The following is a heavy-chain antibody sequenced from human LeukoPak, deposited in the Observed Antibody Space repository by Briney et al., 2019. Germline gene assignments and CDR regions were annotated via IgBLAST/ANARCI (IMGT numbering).Heavy chain of an antibody. CDR1: GFTFSVYG. Sequence: GGSLRLSCAASGFTFSVYGMNWVRQAPGKGLEWIAYISSSTSTINYADSVKGRFTISRDNANDSLFLQMNSLRVDDTAIYYCARRPPTGAALDHWGQGTRVTVSS. J-gene: IGHJ5*02. V-gene: IGHV3-48*01. CDR2: ISSSTSTI. D-gene: IGHD6-6*01. CDR3: ARRPPTGAALDH.